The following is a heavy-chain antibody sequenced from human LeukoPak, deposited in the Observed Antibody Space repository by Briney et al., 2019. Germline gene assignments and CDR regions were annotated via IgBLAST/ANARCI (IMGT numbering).Heavy chain of an antibody. D-gene: IGHD6-13*01. CDR2: ISFDGNNK. V-gene: IGHV3-30-3*01. Sequence: GGSLRLSCAASGFTFSTYAMHWVRQAPGKGLEWVAVISFDGNNKYYAAAVKGRFTISRDNSKNTLYLQMGSLRAEDTAVYYCVRDHGRTVWYETVDHWGQGTLVTVSS. CDR1: GFTFSTYA. CDR3: VRDHGRTVWYETVDH. J-gene: IGHJ4*02.